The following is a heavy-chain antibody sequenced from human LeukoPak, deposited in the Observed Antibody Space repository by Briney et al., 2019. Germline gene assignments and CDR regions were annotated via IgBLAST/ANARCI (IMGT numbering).Heavy chain of an antibody. CDR2: IKQDGSEK. Sequence: PGGSLRLSCVASGFTFSSRDWMTWVRQAPGKGLEWVANIKQDGSEKNYVDSVKGRFTISRDNAKNSVDLQMNSLRVEDTAVYYCAKDGGTHFDHWGQGTLVTVSS. J-gene: IGHJ4*02. D-gene: IGHD1-26*01. CDR1: GFTFSSRDW. CDR3: AKDGGTHFDH. V-gene: IGHV3-7*01.